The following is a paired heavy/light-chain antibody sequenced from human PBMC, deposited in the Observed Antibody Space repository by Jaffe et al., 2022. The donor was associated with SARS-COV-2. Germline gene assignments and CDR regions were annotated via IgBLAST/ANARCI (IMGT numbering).Heavy chain of an antibody. CDR2: ISYDGSNA. CDR3: AKDMYSSGWYGIDYYYDMDV. Sequence: QVQLVESGGGVVQPGRSLSLSCATSGFTFRTYGMQWVRQAPGKGLEWVALISYDGSNAYYADSVKGRFTISRDNSKNTLYLQMNSLRAEDTAVYYCAKDMYSSGWYGIDYYYDMDVWGQGTTVTVSS. D-gene: IGHD6-19*01. CDR1: GFTFRTYG. J-gene: IGHJ6*02. V-gene: IGHV3-30*18.
Light chain of an antibody. CDR3: SSYTTSLPRRVV. Sequence: QSALTQPASVSGSPGQSITISCTGTSSDIDDYKYVSWYQQHPGKAPKLMIYDVSNRPSGVSNRFFGSKSGNTASLTISGLQADDEAEYYCSSYTTSLPRRVVFGGGTKLTVL. J-gene: IGLJ2*01. V-gene: IGLV2-14*03. CDR1: SSDIDDYKY. CDR2: DVS.